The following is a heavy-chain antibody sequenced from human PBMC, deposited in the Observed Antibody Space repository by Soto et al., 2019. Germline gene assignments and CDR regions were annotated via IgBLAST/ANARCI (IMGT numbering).Heavy chain of an antibody. CDR1: GGSISSFH. J-gene: IGHJ4*02. V-gene: IGHV4-59*03. Sequence: QVQLQESGPGLVKPSETLSLTCTVSGGSISSFHWSWIRQPPGKGLEWIGYVYYTGSTNYTPSFRSRVTISVDTSKNQFSLKLTSVTAADMAVYYCVRWVGHFDFWGQGTLVTVSS. CDR2: VYYTGST. CDR3: VRWVGHFDF. D-gene: IGHD1-26*01.